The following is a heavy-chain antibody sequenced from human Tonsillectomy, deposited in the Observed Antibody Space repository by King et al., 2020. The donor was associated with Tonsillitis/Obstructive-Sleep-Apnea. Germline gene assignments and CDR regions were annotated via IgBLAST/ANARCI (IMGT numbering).Heavy chain of an antibody. V-gene: IGHV3-20*01. CDR2: INWDGDTT. Sequence: VQLVESGGGVVRPGGSLRLSCAASGFTFDDYDMTWVRQAPGKGLEWVSGINWDGDTTDYADSVKGRFTVSRDNAKNSLYLQMNSLRAEDTALYHCARRNEPTRDAFDSWGQGTMVTVSS. D-gene: IGHD1-26*01. CDR3: ARRNEPTRDAFDS. CDR1: GFTFDDYD. J-gene: IGHJ3*02.